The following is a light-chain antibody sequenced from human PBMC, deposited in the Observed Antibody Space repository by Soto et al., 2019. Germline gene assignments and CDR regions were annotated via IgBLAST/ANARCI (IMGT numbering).Light chain of an antibody. CDR3: CSYAGSSTDVV. CDR2: EGS. J-gene: IGLJ2*01. V-gene: IGLV2-23*01. CDR1: SSDVGSYNL. Sequence: QSVLTQPASVSGSPGQSITISCTGTSSDVGSYNLVSWYQQHPGKAPKLMIYEGSKRPSGVSNRFSGSKSGNTASLTISGLQAEEEAEYYCCSYAGSSTDVVFGGGTKLTVL.